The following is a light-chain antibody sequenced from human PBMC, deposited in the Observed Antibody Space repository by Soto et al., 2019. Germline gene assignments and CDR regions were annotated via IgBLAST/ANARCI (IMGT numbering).Light chain of an antibody. V-gene: IGLV1-44*01. CDR1: SSNIGSNT. CDR2: SNN. CDR3: AAWDDSLNGYV. Sequence: QSVLTHPRSASWTPGRRVFIACSGSSSNIGSNTVNWYQQLPGTAPKLLIYSNNHRPSGVPDRFSGSKSGTSASLAISGLQSDDEADYYCAAWDDSLNGYVFATGTNVTVL. J-gene: IGLJ1*01.